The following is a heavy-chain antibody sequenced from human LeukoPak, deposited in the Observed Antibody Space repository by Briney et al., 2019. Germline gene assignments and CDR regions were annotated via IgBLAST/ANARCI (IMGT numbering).Heavy chain of an antibody. CDR3: ARDGQGITIFGVVPPESYFDY. CDR1: GGTFSSYA. V-gene: IGHV1-69*13. J-gene: IGHJ4*02. D-gene: IGHD3-3*01. CDR2: IIPIFGTA. Sequence: ASVKVSCKASGGTFSSYAISWVRQAPGQGLEWMGGIIPIFGTANYAQKFQGRVTITADESTSTAYVELSSLRSEDTAVYYCARDGQGITIFGVVPPESYFDYWGQGTLVTVSS.